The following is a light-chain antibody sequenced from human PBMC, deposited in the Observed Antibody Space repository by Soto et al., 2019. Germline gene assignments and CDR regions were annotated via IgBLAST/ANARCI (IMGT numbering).Light chain of an antibody. CDR1: QSVSSNY. Sequence: EIVLTQSPGTLSLSPGERAILSCRASQSVSSNYLAWYRQRPGQAPSLLSYGASSRATGIPDRFSGSGYGPDFALTISRLEPEDFAVYYCQQYGSSPRTFGQGTKVEMK. CDR2: GAS. CDR3: QQYGSSPRT. J-gene: IGKJ1*01. V-gene: IGKV3-20*01.